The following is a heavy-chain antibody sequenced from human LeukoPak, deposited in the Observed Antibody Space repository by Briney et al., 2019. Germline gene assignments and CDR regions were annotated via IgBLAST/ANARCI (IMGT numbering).Heavy chain of an antibody. CDR3: AKPPEEHLNLDY. J-gene: IGHJ4*02. CDR1: GFTFSSYA. CDR2: ISGSGDTT. Sequence: GGSLRLSCAASGFTFSSYAMSWVRQAPRKGLEWVSVISGSGDTTFYGDSVKGRFSISRDNSKNTLYLQVNSLRVEDTAVYYCAKPPEEHLNLDYWGQGTLVTVSS. V-gene: IGHV3-23*01. D-gene: IGHD1-14*01.